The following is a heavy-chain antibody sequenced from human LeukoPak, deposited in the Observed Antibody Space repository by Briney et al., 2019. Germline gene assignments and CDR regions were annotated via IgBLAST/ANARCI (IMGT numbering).Heavy chain of an antibody. Sequence: GGSLRLSCAVSGFAFSSYGMNWVRQAPGKGLEWVSFISSSSSYIYYADSVKGRFTISRDNAKNSLYLQMSSLRAEDTAVYYCARDLRSSGYYAFDYWGQGTLVTVSS. CDR1: GFAFSSYG. J-gene: IGHJ4*02. CDR3: ARDLRSSGYYAFDY. D-gene: IGHD3-22*01. CDR2: ISSSSSYI. V-gene: IGHV3-21*01.